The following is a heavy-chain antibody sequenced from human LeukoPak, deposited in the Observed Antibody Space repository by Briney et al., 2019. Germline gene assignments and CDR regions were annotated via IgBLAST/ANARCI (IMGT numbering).Heavy chain of an antibody. CDR2: INPDSGGT. Sequence: ASVKVSCKASGYTFTGYYMCWLRQAPGQGLEWMGRINPDSGGTNYAQKFQGRVTMTRDTSITTAYMELSSLRSDDTAVYYCARDLPSPGISVAEDYWGQGTLVTVSS. D-gene: IGHD6-19*01. CDR1: GYTFTGYY. J-gene: IGHJ4*02. CDR3: ARDLPSPGISVAEDY. V-gene: IGHV1-2*06.